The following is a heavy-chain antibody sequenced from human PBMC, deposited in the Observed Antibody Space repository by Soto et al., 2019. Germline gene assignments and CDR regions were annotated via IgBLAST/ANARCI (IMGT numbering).Heavy chain of an antibody. CDR1: GYTFTGYY. CDR2: INPNSGGT. J-gene: IGHJ4*02. D-gene: IGHD5-12*01. Sequence: QVQLVQSGAEVKKPGASVKVSCKASGYTFTGYYMHWVRQAPGQGLEWMGWINPNSGGTNYAQKFQGRVTITADESTSTAYMELSSLRSEDTAVYYCASGAEGDGYNYVLGYWGQGTLVTVSS. V-gene: IGHV1-2*02. CDR3: ASGAEGDGYNYVLGY.